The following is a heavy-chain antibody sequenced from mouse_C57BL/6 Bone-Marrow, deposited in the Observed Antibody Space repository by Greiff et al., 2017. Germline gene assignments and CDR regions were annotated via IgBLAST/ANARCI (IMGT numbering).Heavy chain of an antibody. CDR3: TIRQLRLVPLSCLDY. Sequence: VQLKESGTVLARPGASVKMSCKTSGYTFTSYWMHWVKQRPGQGLEWIGAIHPGNSDTSYNQKFKGKATLTAVTSASTAYMELSSLTNEDSAVYYCTIRQLRLVPLSCLDYWGQGTTLTVSS. V-gene: IGHV1-5*01. CDR1: GYTFTSYW. D-gene: IGHD3-2*02. CDR2: IHPGNSDT. J-gene: IGHJ2*01.